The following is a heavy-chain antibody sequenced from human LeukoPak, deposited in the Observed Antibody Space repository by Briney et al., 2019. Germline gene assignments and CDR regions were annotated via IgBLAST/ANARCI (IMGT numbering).Heavy chain of an antibody. CDR3: ARGKGATTVKGTNWFDS. V-gene: IGHV3-30-3*01. Sequence: PGRSLRLSCAASGFTFSSYAMHWVRQAPGKGLEWVAVISYDGSNKYYADSVKGRFTISRDNSKNTVYLQMNSLRAEDTAVYYCARGKGATTVKGTNWFDSWGQGTLVTVSS. CDR2: ISYDGSNK. CDR1: GFTFSSYA. D-gene: IGHD4-11*01. J-gene: IGHJ5*01.